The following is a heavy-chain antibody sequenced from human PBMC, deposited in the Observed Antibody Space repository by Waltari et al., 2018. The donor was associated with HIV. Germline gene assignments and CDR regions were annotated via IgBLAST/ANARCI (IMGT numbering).Heavy chain of an antibody. CDR1: VGSIRSSGNY. J-gene: IGHJ6*02. CDR3: ARSDKGYNFYFGMDV. V-gene: IGHV4-39*01. D-gene: IGHD2-15*01. CDR2: IYYSGNT. Sequence: QLQLPESGPGLVTPSETLSLTCPVAVGSIRSSGNYWSWIRQPPGKGLEWIGNIYYSGNTYYNPSLKSRLSISVDTSKNQFSLKMTSVTAADTAVYYCARSDKGYNFYFGMDVWGQGTSVTVSS.